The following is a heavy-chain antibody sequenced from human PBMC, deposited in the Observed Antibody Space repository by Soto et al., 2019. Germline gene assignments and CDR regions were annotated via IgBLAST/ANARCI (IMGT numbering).Heavy chain of an antibody. D-gene: IGHD1-26*01. CDR2: INPSGGST. CDR1: GYTFTSYY. Sequence: ASVKVSCKASGYTFTSYYMHWVRQAPGQGLEWMGIINPSGGSTSYAQKFQGRVTMTRDTSTSTVYMELSSLRSEDTAVYYCARAPGARGLVGKFDPWGQGTLVTGSS. J-gene: IGHJ5*02. V-gene: IGHV1-46*01. CDR3: ARAPGARGLVGKFDP.